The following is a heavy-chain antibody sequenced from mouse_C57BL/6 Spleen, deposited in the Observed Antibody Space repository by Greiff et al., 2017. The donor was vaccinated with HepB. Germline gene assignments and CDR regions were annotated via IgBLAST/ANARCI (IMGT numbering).Heavy chain of an antibody. CDR1: GFTFSDFY. CDR2: SRNKANDYTT. J-gene: IGHJ2*01. Sequence: EVMLVESGGGLVQSGRSLRLSCATSGFTFSDFYMAWVRQAPGKGLEWIAASRNKANDYTTEYSASVKGRFIVSRDTSQSILYLQMNALRAEDTAIYYCARDAWTGHFDYWGQGTTLTVSS. CDR3: ARDAWTGHFDY. V-gene: IGHV7-1*01. D-gene: IGHD4-1*01.